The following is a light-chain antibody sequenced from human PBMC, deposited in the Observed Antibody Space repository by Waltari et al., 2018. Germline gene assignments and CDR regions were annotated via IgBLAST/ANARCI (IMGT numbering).Light chain of an antibody. CDR2: GAS. CDR3: QQYVSPPET. J-gene: IGKJ1*01. V-gene: IGKV3-20*01. CDR1: QTVRSNY. Sequence: EIVLAQSPDTLSLSPGERATLSCRASQTVRSNYLAWFQQKPGQAPRLLIYGASSRATGIPDRFSGSGSGTDFTFTISRLEPEDFAVYYCQQYVSPPETFGHGTKVEI.